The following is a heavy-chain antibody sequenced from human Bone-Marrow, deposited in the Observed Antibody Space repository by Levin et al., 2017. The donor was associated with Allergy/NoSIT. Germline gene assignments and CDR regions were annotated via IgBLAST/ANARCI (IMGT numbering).Heavy chain of an antibody. J-gene: IGHJ4*02. CDR3: ASDCSITSCLWGVFDS. Sequence: LTGGSLRLSCAASGFTFNNYAMSWVRQAPGKGLEWVSTLNSGNTYYADSVRGRFTISRDNSKKTLFLQMNSLRAEDTAVYYCASDCSITSCLWGVFDSWGQGTPVTVSS. D-gene: IGHD2-2*01. CDR2: LNSGNT. CDR1: GFTFNNYA. V-gene: IGHV3-23*01.